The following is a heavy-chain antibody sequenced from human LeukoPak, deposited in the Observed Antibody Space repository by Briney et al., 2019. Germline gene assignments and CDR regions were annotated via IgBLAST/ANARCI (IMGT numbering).Heavy chain of an antibody. CDR3: GRTDDRGYFDY. CDR2: VYHSGGT. Sequence: TPSETLSLTCSVSGGSIRNYHWSWMRQPPGKGLEWVGYVYHSGGTNYNPSLNSRLTIAVDMCRNQFSLKLTSVTAADTAVYYCGRTDDRGYFDYWGRGTLVTVSS. D-gene: IGHD1-1*01. J-gene: IGHJ4*02. V-gene: IGHV4-59*01. CDR1: GGSIRNYH.